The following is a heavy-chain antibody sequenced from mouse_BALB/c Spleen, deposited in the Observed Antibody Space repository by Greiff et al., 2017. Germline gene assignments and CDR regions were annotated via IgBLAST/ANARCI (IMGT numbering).Heavy chain of an antibody. CDR1: GFTFSSFG. J-gene: IGHJ2*01. V-gene: IGHV5-17*02. CDR2: ISSGSSTI. Sequence: EVKLVESGGGLVQPGGSRKLSCAASGFTFSSFGMHWVRQAPEKGLEWVAYISSGSSTIYYADTVKGRFTISRDNPKNTLFLQMTSLRSEDTAMDYCERWEGGNYSYYFDYWGQGTTLTVSS. D-gene: IGHD2-1*01. CDR3: ERWEGGNYSYYFDY.